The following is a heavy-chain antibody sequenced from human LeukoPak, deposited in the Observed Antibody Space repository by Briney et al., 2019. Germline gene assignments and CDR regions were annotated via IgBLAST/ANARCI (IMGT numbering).Heavy chain of an antibody. CDR2: ISYDGSNK. CDR3: ARAKVTAPSPDY. CDR1: GFTFSSYA. D-gene: IGHD2-21*02. J-gene: IGHJ4*02. V-gene: IGHV3-30*04. Sequence: GGSLRLSCAASGFTFSSYAMHWVRQAPGKGLEWVAVISYDGSNKYYADSVKGRFTISRDNSKNTLYLQMNSLRAEDTAVYYCARAKVTAPSPDYWGQGTLVTVSS.